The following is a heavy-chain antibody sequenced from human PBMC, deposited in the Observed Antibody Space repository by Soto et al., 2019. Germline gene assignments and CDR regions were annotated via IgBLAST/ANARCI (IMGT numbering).Heavy chain of an antibody. J-gene: IGHJ4*02. CDR2: INAGNGNT. D-gene: IGHD3-22*01. CDR1: GYTFTSYA. CDR3: ARGSGYYYWDDY. Sequence: ASVKVSCKASGYTFTSYAMHWVRQAPGQRLEWMGWINAGNGNTKYSQKFQGRVTITRDTSASTAYMELSTLRSEDTAVYYCARGSGYYYWDDYWGQGTLVTVSS. V-gene: IGHV1-3*01.